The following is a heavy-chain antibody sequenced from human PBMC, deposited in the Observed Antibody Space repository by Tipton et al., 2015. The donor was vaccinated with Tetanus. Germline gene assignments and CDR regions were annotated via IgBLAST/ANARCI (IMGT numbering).Heavy chain of an antibody. CDR2: ISTTSNTI. D-gene: IGHD6-19*01. CDR3: ARDPNSSGWYPAYFDL. J-gene: IGHJ4*02. Sequence: SLRLSCAASGFTLRSYSMNWVRQAPGKGPEWISYISTTSNTIYYADSVKGRFTISRDNSKNTLFLQMSSLRPEDTALYYCARDPNSSGWYPAYFDLWGQGTLVTVSS. V-gene: IGHV3-48*01. CDR1: GFTLRSYS.